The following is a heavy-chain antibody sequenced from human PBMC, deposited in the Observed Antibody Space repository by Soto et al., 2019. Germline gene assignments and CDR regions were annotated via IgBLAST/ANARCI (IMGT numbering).Heavy chain of an antibody. D-gene: IGHD3-10*01. V-gene: IGHV1-69*06. J-gene: IGHJ4*02. Sequence: QVQLVQSGAEVKKPGSSVKVSCKASGGTFSSHAINWVRQAPGQGLEWMGGIVPIFGTSNYAQKFQARVTITADKSTSTAYMEISRRTFEDTALYYCARVRGDGYNSGSVYWGQGTLVTVSS. CDR3: ARVRGDGYNSGSVY. CDR2: IVPIFGTS. CDR1: GGTFSSHA.